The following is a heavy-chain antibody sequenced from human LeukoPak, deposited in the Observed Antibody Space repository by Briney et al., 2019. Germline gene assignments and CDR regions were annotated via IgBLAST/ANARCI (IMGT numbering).Heavy chain of an antibody. J-gene: IGHJ3*02. V-gene: IGHV4-59*12. CDR1: GGSISSYY. CDR2: IYYSGST. Sequence: SETLSLTCTVSGGSISSYYWSWIRQPPGKGLEWIGYIYYSGSTNYKPSLKSRVTISVDTSKNQFSLKLTSVTAADTAVYYCARGAEDAFVIWGQGTMVTVSS. CDR3: ARGAEDAFVI.